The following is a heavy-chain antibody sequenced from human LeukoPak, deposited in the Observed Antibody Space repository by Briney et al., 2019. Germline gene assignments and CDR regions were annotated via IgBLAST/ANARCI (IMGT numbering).Heavy chain of an antibody. CDR3: AKGPLIEVAGTTWDY. CDR2: ISSSSSYI. D-gene: IGHD6-19*01. V-gene: IGHV3-21*04. CDR1: GFTFSSYS. Sequence: GGSLRLSCAASGFTFSSYSMNWVRQAPGKGLEWVSSISSSSSYIYYADSVKGRFTISRDNSKNTLYLQMNSLRAEDTVLYYCAKGPLIEVAGTTWDYWGQGTLVTVSS. J-gene: IGHJ4*02.